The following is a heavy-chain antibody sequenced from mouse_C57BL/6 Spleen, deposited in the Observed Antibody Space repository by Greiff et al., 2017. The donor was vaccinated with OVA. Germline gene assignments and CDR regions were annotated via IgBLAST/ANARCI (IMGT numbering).Heavy chain of an antibody. Sequence: VQLQQSGAELVRPGASVTLSCKASGYTFTDYEMHWVKQTPVHGLEWIGAIDPETGGTAYNQKFKGKAILTADKSSSTAYMELRSLTSEDSAVYYCTRLRRYLYAMDYWGQGTSVTVSS. CDR3: TRLRRYLYAMDY. CDR1: GYTFTDYE. CDR2: IDPETGGT. D-gene: IGHD1-1*01. J-gene: IGHJ4*01. V-gene: IGHV1-15*01.